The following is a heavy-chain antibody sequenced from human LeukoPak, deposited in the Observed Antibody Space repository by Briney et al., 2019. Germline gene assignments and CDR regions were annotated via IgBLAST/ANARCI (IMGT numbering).Heavy chain of an antibody. D-gene: IGHD3-10*01. J-gene: IGHJ4*02. Sequence: ASVKVSCKASGYSFNDKYLHWVRQAPGQGLEWMGSINPNSGGTNYAQKFQGRVTMTRDTSISTAYMELSRLRSDDTAVYYCARLLITMARGVIVDDYWGQGTLVTVSS. CDR2: INPNSGGT. CDR3: ARLLITMARGVIVDDY. V-gene: IGHV1-2*02. CDR1: GYSFNDKY.